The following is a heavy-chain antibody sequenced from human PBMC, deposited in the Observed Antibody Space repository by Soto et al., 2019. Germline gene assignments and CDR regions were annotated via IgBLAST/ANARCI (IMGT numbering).Heavy chain of an antibody. D-gene: IGHD1-1*01. Sequence: QVHLVQSGAEVKKPGASVKVSCKGSGYTFTTYGITWVRQAPGQGLEWMGWISAHNGNTNYAQKLQGRVTVTRDTSTSTAYMELRSLISDYTAVYYCARGRYGDYWGQGALVTVSS. V-gene: IGHV1-18*01. CDR3: ARGRYGDY. CDR2: ISAHNGNT. CDR1: GYTFTTYG. J-gene: IGHJ4*02.